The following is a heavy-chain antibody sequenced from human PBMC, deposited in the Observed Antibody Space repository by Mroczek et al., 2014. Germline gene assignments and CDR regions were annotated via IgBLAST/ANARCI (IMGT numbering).Heavy chain of an antibody. CDR3: ARSFEEVSGYALGY. V-gene: IGHV4-59*01. Sequence: QVQLQQWGPGLVKPSETLSLTCTVSGGSISSYYWSWIRQPPGKGLEWIGYIYYSGSTNYNPSLKSRVTISVDTSKNQFSLKLSSVTAADTAVYYCARSFEEVSGYALGYWGQGTLVTVSS. CDR2: IYYSGST. CDR1: GGSISSYY. D-gene: IGHD5-12*01. J-gene: IGHJ4*02.